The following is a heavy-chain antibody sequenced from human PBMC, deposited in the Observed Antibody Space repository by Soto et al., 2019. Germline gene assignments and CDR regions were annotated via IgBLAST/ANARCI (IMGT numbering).Heavy chain of an antibody. CDR2: ISGSGDST. V-gene: IGHV3-23*01. Sequence: EVQLLESGGGLVQPGGSLRLSCAASGFSFSSYAMNWVRQAPEKGLEWVSVISGSGDSTYYADSVKGRFTISRDNSKNTLYLQMISLRAEDTAVYYCARRSSGWYFDYWGQGTLVIVSS. J-gene: IGHJ4*02. CDR1: GFSFSSYA. CDR3: ARRSSGWYFDY. D-gene: IGHD6-19*01.